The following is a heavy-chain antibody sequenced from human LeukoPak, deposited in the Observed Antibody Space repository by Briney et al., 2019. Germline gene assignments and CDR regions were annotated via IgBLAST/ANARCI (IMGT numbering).Heavy chain of an antibody. J-gene: IGHJ5*02. V-gene: IGHV4-39*01. CDR3: ARVYYYGSGVYSWFDP. CDR2: IFYSGST. Sequence: SKTLSLTCTVSGGSISSGIYYWGWIRQPPGKGLEWIGNIFYSGSTYYNPSLKSRVTISVDTSKNQFSLNLSSVTAADTAVYYCARVYYYGSGVYSWFDPWGQGTLFTVSS. CDR1: GGSISSGIYY. D-gene: IGHD3-10*01.